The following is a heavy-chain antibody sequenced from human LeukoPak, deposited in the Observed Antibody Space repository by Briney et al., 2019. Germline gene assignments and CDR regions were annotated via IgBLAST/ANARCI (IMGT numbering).Heavy chain of an antibody. V-gene: IGHV1-2*02. D-gene: IGHD2-21*01. CDR1: VYTFTIYD. J-gene: IGHJ4*02. CDR2: INPNNSGT. CDR3: ARAPAKGARTGDFDK. Sequence: GASVTVSFTSSVYTFTIYDMHWVRQAPGQGLEWMGWINPNNSGTQYSQNLQGRVTLTRDTSTSTAYMELTTLRSDDTAIYFCARAPAKGARTGDFDKWGQGTLVTVSS.